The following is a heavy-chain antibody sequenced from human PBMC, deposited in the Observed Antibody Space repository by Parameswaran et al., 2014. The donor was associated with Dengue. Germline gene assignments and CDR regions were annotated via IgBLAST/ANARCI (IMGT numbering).Heavy chain of an antibody. J-gene: IGHJ6*02. CDR3: ARDLPAPSKVVVVIRAWLYGMDV. D-gene: IGHD3-22*01. V-gene: IGHV3-48*02. CDR2: ISSSSSTI. CDR1: GFTFSSYS. Sequence: LKISCAASGFTFSSYSMNWVRQAPGKGLEWLLYISSSSSTIYFADSVKGRFTISRDNAKNSLYLQMNSLRDEDTAVYYCARDLPAPSKVVVVIRAWLYGMDVWGQGTTVTVSS.